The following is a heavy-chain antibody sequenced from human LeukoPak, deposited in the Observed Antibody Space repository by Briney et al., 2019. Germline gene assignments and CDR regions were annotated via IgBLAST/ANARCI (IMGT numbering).Heavy chain of an antibody. V-gene: IGHV4-34*01. CDR2: INHSGST. Sequence: SETLSLTCAVYGGSFSGYYWSWIRQPPGKGLEWIGEINHSGSTNYNPSLKSRVTISVDTSKNQFSLKLSSVTAADTAVYYCARSGDILTGPSGWFDPWGQGTLVTVSS. CDR3: ARSGDILTGPSGWFDP. J-gene: IGHJ5*02. D-gene: IGHD3-9*01. CDR1: GGSFSGYY.